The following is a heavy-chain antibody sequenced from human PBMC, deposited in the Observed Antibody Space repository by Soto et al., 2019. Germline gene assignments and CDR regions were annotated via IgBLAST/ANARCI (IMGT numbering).Heavy chain of an antibody. CDR2: IYYSGST. CDR3: AKMGQTILRFLEWLSNPLDY. D-gene: IGHD3-3*01. J-gene: IGHJ4*02. CDR1: GGSISSSSYY. Sequence: PSETLSLTCTVSGGSISSSSYYWGWIRQPPGKGLEWIGSIYYSGSTYYNPSLKSRVTISVDTSKNQFSLKLSSVTAADTAVYYCAKMGQTILRFLEWLSNPLDYWGQGTLVTVSS. V-gene: IGHV4-39*01.